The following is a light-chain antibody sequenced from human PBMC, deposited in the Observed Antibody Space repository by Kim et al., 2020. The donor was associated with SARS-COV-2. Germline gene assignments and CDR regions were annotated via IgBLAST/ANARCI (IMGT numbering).Light chain of an antibody. J-gene: IGLJ2*01. V-gene: IGLV3-19*01. CDR3: NSRDSNDNVV. CDR1: SLRPSY. Sequence: ALGQTLRITCHGDSLRPSYATWYQQTPGQAPILVIFGKNSRPSGIPDRFSGSSSGNTASLTITGTQAGDEADYYCNSRDSNDNVVFGGGTQLTVL. CDR2: GKN.